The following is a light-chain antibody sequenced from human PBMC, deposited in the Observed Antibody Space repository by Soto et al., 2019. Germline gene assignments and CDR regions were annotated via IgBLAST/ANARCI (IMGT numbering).Light chain of an antibody. V-gene: IGLV1-36*01. CDR3: AAWDDSLNAYV. J-gene: IGLJ1*01. CDR2: YDN. Sequence: QPVLTQPPSGSGVPGQRSAISCSGSSSNIGTNAVTWYQHLPGKAPKVLIHYDNLLPSGVSDRFSGSRSGTSASLAISRVQSEDEADYYCAAWDDSLNAYVFGTGTKVTVL. CDR1: SSNIGTNA.